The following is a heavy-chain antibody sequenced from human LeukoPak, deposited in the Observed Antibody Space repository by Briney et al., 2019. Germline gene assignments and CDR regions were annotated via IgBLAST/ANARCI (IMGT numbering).Heavy chain of an antibody. D-gene: IGHD1-26*01. CDR1: GFTLSSYA. CDR2: MSYDGSNK. Sequence: TGGSLRLSCAASGFTLSSYAMHWVRQAPGKGLEWVSVMSYDGSNKYYADSVKGRFTISRDNSKNTLYLQMNSLRAEDTAVYYCAKDHSGSYPLECGFDYWGQGTLVTVSS. V-gene: IGHV3-30*04. J-gene: IGHJ4*02. CDR3: AKDHSGSYPLECGFDY.